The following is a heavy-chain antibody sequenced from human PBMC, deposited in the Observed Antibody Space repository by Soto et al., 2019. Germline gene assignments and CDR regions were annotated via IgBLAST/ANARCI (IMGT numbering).Heavy chain of an antibody. CDR1: GESISSSY. D-gene: IGHD6-6*01. CDR2: MYYSGST. CDR3: ASQDHSRSSSGWFDP. V-gene: IGHV4-59*01. J-gene: IGHJ5*02. Sequence: SETLCLTCTISGESISSSYWNWIRQPPGKGLEWIGYMYYSGSTNYNPSLKSRVTISVDTSRNQFSLKLTSVTAADTAVYYCASQDHSRSSSGWFDPWGQGTLVTVSS.